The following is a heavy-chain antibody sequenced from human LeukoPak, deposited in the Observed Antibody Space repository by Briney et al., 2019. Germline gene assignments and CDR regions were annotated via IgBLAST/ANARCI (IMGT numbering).Heavy chain of an antibody. CDR3: ARLRAGFWSGYFDY. D-gene: IGHD3-3*01. J-gene: IGHJ4*02. CDR1: GGSFSGYY. Sequence: PSETLSLTCAVYGGSFSGYYWSWIRQPPGKGLEWIGEINHSGSTNYNPSLKSRVTISVDTSKNQFSLKLSSVTAADTAVYYCARLRAGFWSGYFDYWGQGTLVTVSS. CDR2: INHSGST. V-gene: IGHV4-34*01.